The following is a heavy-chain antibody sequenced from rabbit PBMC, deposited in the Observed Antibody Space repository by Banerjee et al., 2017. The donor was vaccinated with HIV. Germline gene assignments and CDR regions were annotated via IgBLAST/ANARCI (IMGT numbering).Heavy chain of an antibody. CDR3: ARSVDGSYKL. CDR1: GLDFRSSYW. D-gene: IGHD5-1*01. J-gene: IGHJ3*01. Sequence: QEQLVESGGGLVQPEGSLTLTCKASGLDFRSSYWIFWVRQAPGKGLEWIGYIDPIFHWTYYANWAKGRFTISKTSSTTVTLQMTSLTAADTATYFCARSVDGSYKLWGQGTLVTVS. CDR2: IDPIFHWT. V-gene: IGHV1S45*01.